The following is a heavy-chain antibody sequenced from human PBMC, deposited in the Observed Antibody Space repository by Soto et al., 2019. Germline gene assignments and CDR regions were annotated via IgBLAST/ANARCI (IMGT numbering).Heavy chain of an antibody. CDR2: IIPIFGTA. Sequence: QVQLVQSGAEVKKPGSSVKVSCKASGGTFSSYAISWVRQAPGQGLEWMGGIIPIFGTANYAQKFQGRVTITADESTSTAYMELSSLRSEDTAVYYCARDTRGYSGYRYYYYGMDVWGQGTMVTVSS. J-gene: IGHJ6*02. CDR1: GGTFSSYA. V-gene: IGHV1-69*12. D-gene: IGHD5-12*01. CDR3: ARDTRGYSGYRYYYYGMDV.